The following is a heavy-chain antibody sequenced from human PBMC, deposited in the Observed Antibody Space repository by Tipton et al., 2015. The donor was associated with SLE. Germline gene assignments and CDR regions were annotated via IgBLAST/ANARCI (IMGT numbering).Heavy chain of an antibody. D-gene: IGHD2-15*01. Sequence: TLSLTCTVSGDSISRYYWTWIRQPPGKRLEWIGAVYYSGSTSFNPSLRSRLTMSIDTSKTHFSLRLTSVTAADTAVYYCARNPTSYCSGGSCYSPWFDPWGQGTLVTVSS. CDR1: GDSISRYY. CDR3: ARNPTSYCSGGSCYSPWFDP. J-gene: IGHJ5*02. V-gene: IGHV4-59*01. CDR2: VYYSGST.